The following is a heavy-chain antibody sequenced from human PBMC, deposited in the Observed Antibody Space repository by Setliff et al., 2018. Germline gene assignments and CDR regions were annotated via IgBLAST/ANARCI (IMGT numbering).Heavy chain of an antibody. CDR1: ANTFIAYY. CDR2: INPNSAGT. Sequence: GASVKVSCKASANTFIAYYIHWVRQAPGQGLEWMGWINPNSAGTNYAQKFQGRVTMAWDASITTAYLDLSRLTSDDTASNYCAGVDVLTASPFWGLGTRVTVSS. V-gene: IGHV1-2*02. D-gene: IGHD3-9*01. J-gene: IGHJ4*02. CDR3: AGVDVLTASPF.